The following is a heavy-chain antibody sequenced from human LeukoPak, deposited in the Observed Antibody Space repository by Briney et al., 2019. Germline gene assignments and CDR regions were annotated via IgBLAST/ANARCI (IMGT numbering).Heavy chain of an antibody. Sequence: GVSLRLSCAASGFTFSSYAMNWVRQAPGKGLEWVSSISSSSSYIYYADSVKGRFTISRDNAKNSLYLQMNSLRAEDTAVYYCARDSTTVTSNWFDPWGQGTLVTVSS. V-gene: IGHV3-21*01. D-gene: IGHD4-17*01. J-gene: IGHJ5*02. CDR3: ARDSTTVTSNWFDP. CDR2: ISSSSSYI. CDR1: GFTFSSYA.